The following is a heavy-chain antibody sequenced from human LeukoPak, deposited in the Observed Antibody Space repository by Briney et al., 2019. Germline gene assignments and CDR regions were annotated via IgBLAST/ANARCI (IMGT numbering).Heavy chain of an antibody. CDR3: AKDFWAWPNNYFDY. D-gene: IGHD3-3*01. CDR1: GFTFSSYA. Sequence: GGSLRLSCAASGFTFSSYAMSWVRQAPGKGLEWVSAISGSGGSTYYADSVKGRFTISRDNSKNTLYLQMNSLRAEDTAVYYCAKDFWAWPNNYFDYWGQGTLVTVSP. V-gene: IGHV3-23*01. CDR2: ISGSGGST. J-gene: IGHJ4*02.